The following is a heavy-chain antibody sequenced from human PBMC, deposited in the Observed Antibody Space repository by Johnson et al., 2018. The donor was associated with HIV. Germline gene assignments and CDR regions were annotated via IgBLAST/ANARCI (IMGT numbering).Heavy chain of an antibody. J-gene: IGHJ3*02. CDR2: ISSNGSTI. CDR3: ARLPSGYSRDAFDI. V-gene: IGHV3-11*04. Sequence: QEQLVESGGGLVKPGGSLRLSCAASGFTFSDYYMNWIRQAPGKGLEWVSYISSNGSTIYYADSVKGRFTISRDNAKNSLYLQMNSLRAEDTAVYYCARLPSGYSRDAFDIWGQGTMVTVSS. CDR1: GFTFSDYY. D-gene: IGHD5-18*01.